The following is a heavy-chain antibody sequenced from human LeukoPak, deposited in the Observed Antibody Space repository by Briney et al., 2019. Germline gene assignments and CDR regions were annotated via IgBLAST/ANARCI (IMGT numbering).Heavy chain of an antibody. V-gene: IGHV3-30*02. Sequence: GGSLRLSCAASGFTFSSYGMHWVRQAPGTGLEGVAFIRYDGSNKYYADSVKGRFTISRDNSKNTLYLQMKSLRAEDTAVYYCAKGGGYEAQYYYYYLDVWGKGTTVTISS. D-gene: IGHD5-12*01. CDR3: AKGGGYEAQYYYYYLDV. CDR1: GFTFSSYG. J-gene: IGHJ6*03. CDR2: IRYDGSNK.